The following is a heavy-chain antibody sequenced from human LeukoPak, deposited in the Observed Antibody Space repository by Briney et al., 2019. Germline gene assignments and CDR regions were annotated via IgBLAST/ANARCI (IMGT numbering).Heavy chain of an antibody. CDR3: ARVGAIYAYFDY. D-gene: IGHD2/OR15-2a*01. Sequence: PSETLSLTCTVSGYSISSGYYWGWIRQPPGKGLEWIGSIYHSGSTNYNPSLKSRVTISVDTSKNQFSLKLSSVTAADTAVYYCARVGAIYAYFDYWGQGTLVTVSS. V-gene: IGHV4-38-2*02. J-gene: IGHJ4*02. CDR2: IYHSGST. CDR1: GYSISSGYY.